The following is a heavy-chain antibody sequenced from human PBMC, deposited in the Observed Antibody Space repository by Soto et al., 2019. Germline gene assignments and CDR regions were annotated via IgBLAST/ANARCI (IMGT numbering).Heavy chain of an antibody. CDR2: INHSGST. CDR3: AYSSRWFYYYYSGMDV. J-gene: IGHJ6*02. D-gene: IGHD6-13*01. V-gene: IGHV4-34*01. CDR1: GGSFSGYY. Sequence: PSETLSLTCAVYGGSFSGYYWSWIRQPPGKGLEWIGEINHSGSTNYNPSLKSRVTISVDTSKNQFSLKLSSVTAADTPVYYCAYSSRWFYYYYSGMDVWGQGTTATVS.